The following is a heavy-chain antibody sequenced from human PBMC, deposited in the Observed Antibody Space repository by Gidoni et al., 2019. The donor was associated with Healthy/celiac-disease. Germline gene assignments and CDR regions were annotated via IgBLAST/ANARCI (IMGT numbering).Heavy chain of an antibody. D-gene: IGHD3-22*01. CDR1: GVTFSSYA. J-gene: IGHJ4*02. Sequence: QVQLVESGGGVVQPGRSLRLSCAASGVTFSSYAMHWVRQAPGKGLEWVAVISYDGSNKYYADSVKGRFTISRDNSKNPLYLQMNSLRAEDTAVYYCAREYYDSSGFDYWGQGTLVTVSS. V-gene: IGHV3-30*04. CDR2: ISYDGSNK. CDR3: AREYYDSSGFDY.